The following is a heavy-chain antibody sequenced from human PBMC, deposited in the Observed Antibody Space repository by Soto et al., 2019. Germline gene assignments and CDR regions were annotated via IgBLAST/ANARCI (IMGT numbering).Heavy chain of an antibody. CDR3: ARLELTKLDNWFEP. J-gene: IGHJ5*02. CDR1: GYTFTSYG. Sequence: ASVKVSCKASGYTFTSYGISWVRQAPGQGLEWMGWISAYNGNTNYAQKLQGRVTMTTDTSTSTAYMELRSLRSDDTAVYYCARLELTKLDNWFEPWGQGTLVTVSS. CDR2: ISAYNGNT. D-gene: IGHD1-7*01. V-gene: IGHV1-18*01.